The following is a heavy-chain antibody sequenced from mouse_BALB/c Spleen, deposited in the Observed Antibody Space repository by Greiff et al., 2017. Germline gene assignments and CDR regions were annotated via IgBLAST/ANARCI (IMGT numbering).Heavy chain of an antibody. Sequence: EVMLVESGGGLVQPGGSRKLSCAASGFTFSDYGMAWVRQAPGKGPEWVAFISNLAYSIYYADTVTGRFTISRENAKNTLYLEMSSLRSEDTAMYYCARSMITKAMDYWGQGTSVTVSS. CDR3: ARSMITKAMDY. CDR1: GFTFSDYG. CDR2: ISNLAYSI. V-gene: IGHV5-15*02. J-gene: IGHJ4*01. D-gene: IGHD2-4*01.